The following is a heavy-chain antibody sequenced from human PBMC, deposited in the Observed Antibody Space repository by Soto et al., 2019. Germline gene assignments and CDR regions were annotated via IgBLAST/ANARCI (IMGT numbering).Heavy chain of an antibody. CDR3: AKDRVSEHSSGWPQGH. CDR1: GFTLSGYG. CDR2: ISNDGSNK. Sequence: PGGSLRLSCAAYGFTLSGYGMHWVRQAPGKGLERVAVISNDGSNKYYVDSVKGRFTISRDNSKNTLDLQMNSLRAEDTAVYYCAKDRVSEHSSGWPQGHWGQGTLVTVSS. D-gene: IGHD6-19*01. J-gene: IGHJ4*02. V-gene: IGHV3-30*18.